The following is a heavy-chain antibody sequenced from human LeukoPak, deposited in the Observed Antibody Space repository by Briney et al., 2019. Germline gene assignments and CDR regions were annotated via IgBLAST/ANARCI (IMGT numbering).Heavy chain of an antibody. CDR1: GFTFSSYS. D-gene: IGHD3-9*01. J-gene: IGHJ4*02. CDR2: ISSSSSYI. CDR3: ARGSPLTNFDY. V-gene: IGHV3-21*01. Sequence: GGSLRLSCAASGFTFSSYSMNWVRQAPGKGLEWVSSISSSSSYIYYADSVKGRFTISRDNAKNSLYLQMNSLRAEDTAVYYCARGSPLTNFDYWGQGTLVTVSS.